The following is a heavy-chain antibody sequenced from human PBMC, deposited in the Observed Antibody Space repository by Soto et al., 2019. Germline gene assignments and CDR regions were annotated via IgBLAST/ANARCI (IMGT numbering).Heavy chain of an antibody. CDR1: GGRFSSYA. Sequence: GASVKVSCAACGGRFSSYAISWVRQAPGQGLEWMGGIIPIFGTANYAQKFQGRVTITADESTSTAYMELSSLRSEDTAVYYCARDPGNDSSGPPGHYWGQGTLVTVSS. D-gene: IGHD3-22*01. CDR2: IIPIFGTA. J-gene: IGHJ4*02. V-gene: IGHV1-69*13. CDR3: ARDPGNDSSGPPGHY.